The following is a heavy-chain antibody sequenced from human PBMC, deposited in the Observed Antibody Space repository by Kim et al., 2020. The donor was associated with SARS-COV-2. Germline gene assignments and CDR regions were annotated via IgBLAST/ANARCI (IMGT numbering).Heavy chain of an antibody. CDR3: AKDPDEGEPTTSD. V-gene: IGHV3-23*01. J-gene: IGHJ4*02. Sequence: FADSVKGRFTISRDIFKNTLYLQMNSLRAEDTAVYYCAKDPDEGEPTTSDWGPGAPVTVSS. D-gene: IGHD1-1*01.